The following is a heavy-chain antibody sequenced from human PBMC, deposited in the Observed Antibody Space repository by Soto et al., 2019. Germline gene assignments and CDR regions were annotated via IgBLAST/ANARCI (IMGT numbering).Heavy chain of an antibody. Sequence: ASVKVSCEVSGYTLTELSMHWVRQAPGKGLEWMGGFDPEDGETIYAQKFQGRVTMTEDTSTDTAYMELSSLRSEDTAVYYCATLSSFWSSNYTIDYWGQGTLVTVSS. CDR3: ATLSSFWSSNYTIDY. J-gene: IGHJ4*02. CDR2: FDPEDGET. CDR1: GYTLTELS. V-gene: IGHV1-24*01. D-gene: IGHD4-4*01.